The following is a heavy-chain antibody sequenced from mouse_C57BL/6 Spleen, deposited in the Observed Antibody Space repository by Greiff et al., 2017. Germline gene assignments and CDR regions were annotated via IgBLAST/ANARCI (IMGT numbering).Heavy chain of an antibody. CDR2: ISSGSSTI. CDR3: ARKALRGAMDY. CDR1: GFTFSDYG. Sequence: DVMLVESGGGLVKPGGSLKLSCAASGFTFSDYGMHWVRQAPEKGLEWVAYISSGSSTIYYADTVKGRFTISRENAKNTLFLQKTSLRSEYTAMYYCARKALRGAMDYWGQGTSVTVSS. J-gene: IGHJ4*01. V-gene: IGHV5-17*01.